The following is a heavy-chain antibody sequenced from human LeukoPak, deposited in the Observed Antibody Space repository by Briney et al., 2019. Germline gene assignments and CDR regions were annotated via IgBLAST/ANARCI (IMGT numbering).Heavy chain of an antibody. CDR1: GGSFSGYY. CDR3: ARAKYASGIDY. D-gene: IGHD1-26*01. CDR2: INHSGST. V-gene: IGHV4-34*01. J-gene: IGHJ4*02. Sequence: SETLSLTFAVYGGSFSGYYWSWIRQPPGKGLEWIGEINHSGSTNYNPSLKSRVTISVDTSKNQFSLKLSSVTAADTAVYYCARAKYASGIDYWGQGTLVTVSS.